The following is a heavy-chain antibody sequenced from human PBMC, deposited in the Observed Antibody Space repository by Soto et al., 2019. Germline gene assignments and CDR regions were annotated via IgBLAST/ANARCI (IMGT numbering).Heavy chain of an antibody. CDR2: INHSGST. Sequence: SETLSLTCAVYGGSFRGYYWSWIRQPPGKGLEWIGEINHSGSTNYNPSLKSRVTISVDTSKNQFSLKLSSVTAADTAVYYCARAEGYCSGGSCYGVDAFDIWGQGTMVTVSS. CDR1: GGSFRGYY. J-gene: IGHJ3*02. V-gene: IGHV4-34*01. D-gene: IGHD2-15*01. CDR3: ARAEGYCSGGSCYGVDAFDI.